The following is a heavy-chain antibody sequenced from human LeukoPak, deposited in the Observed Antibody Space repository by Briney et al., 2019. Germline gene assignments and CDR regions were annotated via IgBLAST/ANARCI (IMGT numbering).Heavy chain of an antibody. CDR1: GFPFRSYA. Sequence: GGSLRLSCAASGFPFRSYAMHWVRQAPGKGLEYVSAITLDGISTYYANSVKGRFTISRDNSKNTLYLQMNSLRAEDTAVYHCAKAPTTVVTSRFYFDYWGQGTLVTVSS. CDR2: ITLDGIST. J-gene: IGHJ4*02. V-gene: IGHV3-64*01. D-gene: IGHD4-23*01. CDR3: AKAPTTVVTSRFYFDY.